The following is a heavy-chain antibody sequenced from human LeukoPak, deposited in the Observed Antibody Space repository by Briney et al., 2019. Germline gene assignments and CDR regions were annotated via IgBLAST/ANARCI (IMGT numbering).Heavy chain of an antibody. D-gene: IGHD1-26*01. Sequence: GGSLRLSCAASGFTFSSYAMSWVRQAPGKGLEWVSAISGSGGSTYYADSVRGRFTISRDNSKNTLYLQMNSLRAEDTAVYYCAEGWIVGATTYFDYWGQGTLVTVSS. V-gene: IGHV3-23*01. CDR1: GFTFSSYA. CDR2: ISGSGGST. J-gene: IGHJ4*02. CDR3: AEGWIVGATTYFDY.